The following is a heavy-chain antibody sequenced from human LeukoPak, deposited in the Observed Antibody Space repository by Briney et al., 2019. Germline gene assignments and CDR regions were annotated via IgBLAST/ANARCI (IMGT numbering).Heavy chain of an antibody. CDR3: ARANWGLFDP. CDR1: GDSISNFY. J-gene: IGHJ5*02. D-gene: IGHD7-27*01. Sequence: PSETLSLTCTVSGDSISNFYWSWIRQPAEKGLEWIGRVYSSGSTNYNPSLKSRVSMSVDTSKNQYSLRLISVTAADTAVYYCARANWGLFDPWGQGTLVTVSS. CDR2: VYSSGST. V-gene: IGHV4-4*07.